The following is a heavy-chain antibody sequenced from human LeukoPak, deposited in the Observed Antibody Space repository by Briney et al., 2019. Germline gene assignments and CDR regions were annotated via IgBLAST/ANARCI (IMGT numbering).Heavy chain of an antibody. Sequence: PGRSLRLSCAASGFTFSSYAMHWVRQAPGKGLEWVAVISYDGSNKYYADSVKGRFTISRDNSKNTLYLQMNSLRAEDTAVYYCAKDYLDIVVVPAALDAFDIWGQGTMVTVSS. CDR1: GFTFSSYA. J-gene: IGHJ3*02. CDR2: ISYDGSNK. CDR3: AKDYLDIVVVPAALDAFDI. D-gene: IGHD2-2*03. V-gene: IGHV3-30-3*01.